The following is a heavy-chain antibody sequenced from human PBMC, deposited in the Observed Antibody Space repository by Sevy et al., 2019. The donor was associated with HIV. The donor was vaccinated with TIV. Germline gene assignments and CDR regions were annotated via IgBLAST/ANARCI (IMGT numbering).Heavy chain of an antibody. CDR1: GFRFSNYA. J-gene: IGHJ6*02. D-gene: IGHD3-22*01. Sequence: GGSLRLSCAASGFRFSNYAMHWVRQAPGKGLEWVAVISYDGYNKYYADSVKGRFTISRDNSKNTLYLQMNSLRPEDTAVYYCARDRYLKPIIVIITTYYYGMDVWGQGTTVTVSS. V-gene: IGHV3-30*03. CDR2: ISYDGYNK. CDR3: ARDRYLKPIIVIITTYYYGMDV.